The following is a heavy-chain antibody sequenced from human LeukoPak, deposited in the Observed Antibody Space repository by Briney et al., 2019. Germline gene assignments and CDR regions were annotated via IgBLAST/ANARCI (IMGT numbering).Heavy chain of an antibody. CDR3: AKDPQRYCSSTSCPDNWFDP. V-gene: IGHV3-9*01. D-gene: IGHD2-2*01. CDR1: GFTFDDYA. CDR2: ISWNSGSI. J-gene: IGHJ5*02. Sequence: GRSLRLSCAASGFTFDDYAMHWVGQAPGKGLEWVSGISWNSGSIGYADSVKGRFTISRDNAKNSLYLQMNSLRAEDTALYYCAKDPQRYCSSTSCPDNWFDPWGQGTLVTVSS.